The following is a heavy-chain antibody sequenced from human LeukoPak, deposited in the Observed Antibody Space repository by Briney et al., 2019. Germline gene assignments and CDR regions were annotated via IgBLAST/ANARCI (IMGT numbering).Heavy chain of an antibody. CDR2: IKSKTDGGTT. CDR3: TRSY. CDR1: GFTFSNVW. J-gene: IGHJ4*02. V-gene: IGHV3-15*01. Sequence: GSLRFSFAASGFTFSNVWLSWVRQAPGKGLEWVGRIKSKTDGGTTDYAAPVKGRFTISRDDSKNTLYLQMNSVKTEDTAVYYCTRSYWGQGTLVTVST.